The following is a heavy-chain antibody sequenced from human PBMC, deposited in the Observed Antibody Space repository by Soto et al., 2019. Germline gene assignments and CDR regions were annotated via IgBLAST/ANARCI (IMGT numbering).Heavy chain of an antibody. D-gene: IGHD1-26*01. J-gene: IGHJ5*02. CDR3: ARGSGRYNWFDP. CDR1: GGSISSGGYS. Sequence: PSETLSLTCAVSGGSISSGGYSWSWIRQPPGKGLEWIGYIYHSGSTYYNPSLKSRVTISVDRSKNQFSLKLSSVTAADTAVYYCARGSGRYNWFDPWGQGTLVTVS. V-gene: IGHV4-30-2*01. CDR2: IYHSGST.